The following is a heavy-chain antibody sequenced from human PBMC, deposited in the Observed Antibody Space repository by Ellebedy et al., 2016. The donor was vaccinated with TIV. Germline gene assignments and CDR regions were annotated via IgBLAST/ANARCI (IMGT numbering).Heavy chain of an antibody. CDR3: ATRGRTTVTTYGMVV. J-gene: IGHJ6*02. D-gene: IGHD4-17*01. V-gene: IGHV4-4*02. CDR2: IFQSGAT. Sequence: SETLSLTXTVSGGSISNSNWWSWVRQPPGEGLEWIGEIFQSGATNYIPSLKSRVTISLDRSKNQFSLILTSVTAADTAVYYCATRGRTTVTTYGMVVWGQGTTVTVSS. CDR1: GGSISNSNW.